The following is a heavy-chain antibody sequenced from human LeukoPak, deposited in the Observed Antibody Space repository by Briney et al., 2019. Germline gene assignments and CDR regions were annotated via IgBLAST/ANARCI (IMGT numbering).Heavy chain of an antibody. V-gene: IGHV3-53*01. Sequence: GSLRLSCAGSGFTFSDYYMSLIRQAPRKGLEWVSVIYSGGSTYYADPVKGRFTISRDNSKNTLYLQMNSLRAEDTAVYYCARGRRYNTVADSNRFDPWGQGTLGNGSS. CDR2: IYSGGST. CDR1: GFTFSDYY. CDR3: ARGRRYNTVADSNRFDP. J-gene: IGHJ5*02. D-gene: IGHD4-23*01.